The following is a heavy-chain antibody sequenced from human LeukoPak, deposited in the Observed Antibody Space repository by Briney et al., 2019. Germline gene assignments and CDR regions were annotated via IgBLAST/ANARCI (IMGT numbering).Heavy chain of an antibody. Sequence: SVKVSCKASGGTFSSYAISWVRQAPGQGLEWMGGIIPIFGTANYAQKFQGRVTITTDESTSTAYMELSSLRSEDTAVYYCAITQGYCSSTSCYAYYYYMDVWGKGTTVTVSS. J-gene: IGHJ6*03. CDR2: IIPIFGTA. V-gene: IGHV1-69*05. CDR3: AITQGYCSSTSCYAYYYYMDV. CDR1: GGTFSSYA. D-gene: IGHD2-2*01.